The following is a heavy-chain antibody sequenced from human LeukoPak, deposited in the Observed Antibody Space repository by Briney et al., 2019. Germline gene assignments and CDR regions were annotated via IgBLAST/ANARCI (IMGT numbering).Heavy chain of an antibody. Sequence: GGSLRLSCAASGFKFSYYWMTWVRQAPGKGLEWLANIKESGSEKYYVDSVKGRFTISRDNADDLVYLQMNSVRDEDTAVYYCATKQWLAPPPDSWGQGTPVTVSS. CDR2: IKESGSEK. CDR3: ATKQWLAPPPDS. CDR1: GFKFSYYW. J-gene: IGHJ4*02. V-gene: IGHV3-7*01. D-gene: IGHD6-19*01.